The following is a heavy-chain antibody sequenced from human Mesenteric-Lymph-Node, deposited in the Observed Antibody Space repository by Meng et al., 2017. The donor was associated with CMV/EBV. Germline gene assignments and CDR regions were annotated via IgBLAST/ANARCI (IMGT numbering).Heavy chain of an antibody. V-gene: IGHV3-9*01. Sequence: SLKISCAASGFSTFSFDDYAMHWVRQAPGKGLEWVSGISWNSGNIGYADSVKGRFTISRDNAKNSLYLQMNSLRAEDTALYHCARVGEFTIFGVVPHRAYGMDVWGQGTTVTVSS. J-gene: IGHJ6*02. CDR2: ISWNSGNI. CDR3: ARVGEFTIFGVVPHRAYGMDV. D-gene: IGHD3-3*01. CDR1: GFSTFSFDDYA.